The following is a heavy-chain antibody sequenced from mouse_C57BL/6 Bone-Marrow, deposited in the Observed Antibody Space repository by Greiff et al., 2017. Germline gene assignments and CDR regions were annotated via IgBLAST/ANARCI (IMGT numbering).Heavy chain of an antibody. CDR1: GYSFTGYY. J-gene: IGHJ2*01. CDR2: INPSTGGT. V-gene: IGHV1-42*01. Sequence: EVKLMESGPELVKPGASVKISCKASGYSFTGYYMNWVKQSPEKSLEWIGEINPSTGGTTYNQKFKAKATLTVDKSSSTAYMQLKSLTSEDSAVYYCARRQLRLRPFDYWGQGTTLTVSS. D-gene: IGHD3-2*02. CDR3: ARRQLRLRPFDY.